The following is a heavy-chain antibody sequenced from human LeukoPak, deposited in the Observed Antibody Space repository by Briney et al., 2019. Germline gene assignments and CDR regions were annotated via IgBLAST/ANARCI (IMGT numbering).Heavy chain of an antibody. CDR3: ARHRDSSGFPAAFDL. CDR1: GYIFTSYW. Sequence: GESLKISCKGSGYIFTSYWIGWVRQMPGRGLEWMGIIYPGDSNIRYSPSFQGQVSISADKSISTAYLQWSSLQASDTAMYYCARHRDSSGFPAAFDLWGQGTLVTVSS. CDR2: IYPGDSNI. D-gene: IGHD3-22*01. V-gene: IGHV5-51*01. J-gene: IGHJ3*01.